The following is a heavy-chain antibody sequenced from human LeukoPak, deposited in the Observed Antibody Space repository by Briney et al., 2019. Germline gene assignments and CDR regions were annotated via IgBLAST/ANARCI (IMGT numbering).Heavy chain of an antibody. CDR2: IIPIFGTA. D-gene: IGHD6-13*01. V-gene: IGHV1-69*01. J-gene: IGHJ5*02. CDR1: GGTFSSYA. Sequence: GASVKVSCKASGGTFSSYAISWVRQAPGQGLEWMGGIIPIFGTANYAQKFQGRVTITADESTSTAYMELSSLRSEDTAVYYCARDRIAAAETGGWFDPWGQGTLVTVSS. CDR3: ARDRIAAAETGGWFDP.